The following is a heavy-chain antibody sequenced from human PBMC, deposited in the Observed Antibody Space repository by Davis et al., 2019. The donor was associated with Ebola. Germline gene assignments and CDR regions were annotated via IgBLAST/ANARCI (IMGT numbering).Heavy chain of an antibody. Sequence: PGGSLRLSCAASGFTFSSHWMSWVRQAPGKGLEWVANIKRDGSEEYYVDSVKGRFTISRDNAKNSVYLQMNSLRAEDTAVYYCARDTLGSSWQYWGQGTLVTVSS. D-gene: IGHD6-13*01. CDR1: GFTFSSHW. CDR3: ARDTLGSSWQY. V-gene: IGHV3-7*01. CDR2: IKRDGSEE. J-gene: IGHJ4*02.